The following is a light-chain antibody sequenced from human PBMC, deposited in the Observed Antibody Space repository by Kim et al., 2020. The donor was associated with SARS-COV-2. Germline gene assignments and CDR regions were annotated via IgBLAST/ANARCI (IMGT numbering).Light chain of an antibody. CDR3: QAWDSNTAV. CDR2: QDN. Sequence: SYELTQPPSVSVSPGQTATITCSGDRLGGKYASWYQQKPGQFPVLVIYQDNKRPSGIPERFSGSNSGNTATLTISGTQAVDEADYYCQAWDSNTAVFGGGTQLTVL. J-gene: IGLJ3*02. CDR1: RLGGKY. V-gene: IGLV3-1*01.